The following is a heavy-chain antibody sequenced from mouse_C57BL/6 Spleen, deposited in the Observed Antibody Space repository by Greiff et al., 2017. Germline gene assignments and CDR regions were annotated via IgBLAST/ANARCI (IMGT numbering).Heavy chain of an antibody. J-gene: IGHJ2*01. Sequence: QVQLQQPGAELVKPGASVKMSCKASGYTFTSYWITWVKQRPGQGLEWIGDIYPGSGSTNYNEKFKSKATLTVDTSSSTAYMQLSSLTSEDSAVYYCARYCYGSSYRDYWGQGTTLTVSS. CDR2: IYPGSGST. CDR3: ARYCYGSSYRDY. CDR1: GYTFTSYW. D-gene: IGHD1-1*01. V-gene: IGHV1-55*01.